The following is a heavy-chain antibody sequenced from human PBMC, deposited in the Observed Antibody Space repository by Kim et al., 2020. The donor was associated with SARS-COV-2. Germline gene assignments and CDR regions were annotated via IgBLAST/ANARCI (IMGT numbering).Heavy chain of an antibody. J-gene: IGHJ6*02. V-gene: IGHV3-30-3*01. CDR1: GLSFDDPA. CDR3: ARANYYESVSLSVYYNGMDG. D-gene: IGHD3-10*01. CDR2: ISYDGRNK. Sequence: GGSLRLSCAASGLSFDDPAMNWVRQAPGKGLEWVAVISYDGRNKVYADSVKGRFSISRDNSKSTLSLQMNSLRVEDTAVYYCARANYYESVSLSVYYNGMDGWGQGTTVSVSS.